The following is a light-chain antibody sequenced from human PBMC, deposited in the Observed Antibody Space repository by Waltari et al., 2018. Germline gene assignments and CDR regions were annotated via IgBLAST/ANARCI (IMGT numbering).Light chain of an antibody. V-gene: IGKV1-5*03. CDR2: EAS. CDR1: QNINSW. CDR3: EQYHSYALT. Sequence: DIQMTQSPSTLSASVGDRVTISCRASQNINSWLAWYQQKPGKAPKLLIYEASGLEGGVPSRFSGSGSVTEFTLTISSLQPDDSATYYCEQYHSYALTFGGGTKVEIK. J-gene: IGKJ4*01.